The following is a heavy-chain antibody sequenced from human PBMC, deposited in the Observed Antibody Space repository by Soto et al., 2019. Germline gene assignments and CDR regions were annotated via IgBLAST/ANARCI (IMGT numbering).Heavy chain of an antibody. CDR2: IDPSDSYT. D-gene: IGHD1-1*01. CDR3: ARVYKNWFDS. V-gene: IGHV5-10-1*01. CDR1: GYNFSAFR. J-gene: IGHJ5*01. Sequence: GETLKISCKTSGYNFSAFRIHWVRQMPGKGLEWLGKIDPSDSYTNYSPSFEGHITISTDNSITTAYLQWSSLRASDTALYFCARVYKNWFDSWAQGTMVTVSS.